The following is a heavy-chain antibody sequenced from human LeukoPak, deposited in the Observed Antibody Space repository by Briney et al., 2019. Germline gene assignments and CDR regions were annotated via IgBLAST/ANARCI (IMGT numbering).Heavy chain of an antibody. V-gene: IGHV4-39*07. CDR2: IYYSGST. CDR3: ARVVGLTMIVVVYYWFDP. Sequence: WVRQAPGKGLEWIGSIYYSGSTYYNPSLKSRVTISVDTSENQFSLKLSSVTAADTAVYYCARVVGLTMIVVVYYWFDPWGQGTLVTVSS. J-gene: IGHJ5*02. D-gene: IGHD3-22*01.